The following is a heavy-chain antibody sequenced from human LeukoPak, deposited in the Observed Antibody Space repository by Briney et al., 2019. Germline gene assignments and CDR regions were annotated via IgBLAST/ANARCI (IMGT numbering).Heavy chain of an antibody. CDR1: GFTFSSYG. V-gene: IGHV3-23*01. Sequence: GGSLRLSCAASGFTFSSYGMSWFRKAPGKGLDWVSTISGSAYNTYYADSVKGRFTISRDNSANTLYLQMNSLRAEDTALYYCAKHSGSYFIYYVDSWGQGTLVTVSS. J-gene: IGHJ4*02. CDR2: ISGSAYNT. CDR3: AKHSGSYFIYYVDS. D-gene: IGHD1-26*01.